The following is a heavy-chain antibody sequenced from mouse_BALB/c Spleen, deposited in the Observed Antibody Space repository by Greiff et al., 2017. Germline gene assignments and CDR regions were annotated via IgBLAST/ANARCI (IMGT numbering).Heavy chain of an antibody. V-gene: IGHV14-3*02. CDR1: GFNIKDTY. J-gene: IGHJ3*01. Sequence: EVKVVESGAELVKPGASVKLSCTASGFNIKDTYMHWVKQRPEQGLEWIGRIDPANGNTKYDPKFQGKATITADTSSNTAYLQLSSLTSEDTAVYYCARTAYWGQGTLVTVSA. CDR3: ARTAY. CDR2: IDPANGNT.